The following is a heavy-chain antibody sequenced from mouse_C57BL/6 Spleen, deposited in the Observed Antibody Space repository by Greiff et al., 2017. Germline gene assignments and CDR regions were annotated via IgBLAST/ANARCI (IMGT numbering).Heavy chain of an antibody. Sequence: VQLQQSVAELVRPGASVKLSCTASGFNITYTYMHWVKQRPEQGLEWIGRIDPANGNTKYAPTFQGKATITADTSSNTAYLQLGSLTSEDTAIYYCAGAVTTPFDYWGQGTTLTVSS. CDR1: GFNITYTY. CDR3: AGAVTTPFDY. J-gene: IGHJ2*01. D-gene: IGHD2-2*01. V-gene: IGHV14-3*01. CDR2: IDPANGNT.